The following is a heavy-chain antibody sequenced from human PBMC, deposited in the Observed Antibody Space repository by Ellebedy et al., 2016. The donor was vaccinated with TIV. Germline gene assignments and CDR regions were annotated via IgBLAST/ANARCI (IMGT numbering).Heavy chain of an antibody. V-gene: IGHV3-53*01. CDR2: IYSGGST. CDR1: GFTVRNNY. D-gene: IGHD1-1*01. Sequence: GESLKISCAVSGFTVRNNYLSWVRQAPGKGLEWLSVIYSGGSTYYADSVKGRFTISRDNAKNILYLQMNSLRTEDTAVYYCATGALDADPLDNWGQGTLVTVSS. J-gene: IGHJ4*02. CDR3: ATGALDADPLDN.